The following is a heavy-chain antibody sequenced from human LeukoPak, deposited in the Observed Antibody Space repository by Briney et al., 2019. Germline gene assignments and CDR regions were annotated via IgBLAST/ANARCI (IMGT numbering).Heavy chain of an antibody. V-gene: IGHV3-53*01. CDR3: ARVPRLYSSSWYPIDY. Sequence: PSETLSLTCIVSGGSIRSYFWSWIRQPPGKGLEWVSVIYSGGSTYYADSVKGRFTISRDNSKNTLYLQMNSLRAEDTAVYYCARVPRLYSSSWYPIDYWGQGTLVTVSS. J-gene: IGHJ4*02. CDR1: GGSIRSYF. CDR2: IYSGGST. D-gene: IGHD6-13*01.